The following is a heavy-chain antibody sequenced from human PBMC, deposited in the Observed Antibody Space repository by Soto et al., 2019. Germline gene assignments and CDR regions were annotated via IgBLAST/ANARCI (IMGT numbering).Heavy chain of an antibody. CDR3: ARDAPGVAPY. J-gene: IGHJ4*02. V-gene: IGHV4-31*03. Sequence: QVQLQESGPGLVRPSQTLSLICTVSGGSINSGDSYWNWIRQHPEKGLEWIGYINYRGSTFYNLSLKRRIVISVDTSKNQFSLKLSSATAADTAVYYCARDAPGVAPYWGQGTLVTVSS. CDR1: GGSINSGDSY. CDR2: INYRGST. D-gene: IGHD2-15*01.